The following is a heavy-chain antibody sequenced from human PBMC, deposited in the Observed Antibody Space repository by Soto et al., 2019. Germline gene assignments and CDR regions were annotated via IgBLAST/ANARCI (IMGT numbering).Heavy chain of an antibody. D-gene: IGHD6-6*01. CDR2: IYHSGST. V-gene: IGHV4-38-2*01. CDR3: ARILRYSSSSGTDYYYGMDV. Sequence: PSETLSLTCAVSGYSISSGYYWGWIRQPPGKGLEWIGSIYHSGSTYYNPSLKSRVTISVDTSKNQFSLKLGSVTAADTAVYYCARILRYSSSSGTDYYYGMDVWGQGTTVTVS. CDR1: GYSISSGYY. J-gene: IGHJ6*02.